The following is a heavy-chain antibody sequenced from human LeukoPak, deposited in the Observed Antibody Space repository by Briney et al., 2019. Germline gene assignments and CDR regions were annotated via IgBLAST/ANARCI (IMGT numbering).Heavy chain of an antibody. D-gene: IGHD6-19*01. CDR3: AKDRLGIAVADWFDP. CDR2: ISGSGGST. Sequence: GGSLRLSCAASGFTFSSYAMSWARQAPGKGLEWVSAISGSGGSTYYADSVKGRFTISRDNSKNTLYLQMNSLRAEDTAVYYCAKDRLGIAVADWFDPWGQGTLVTVSS. V-gene: IGHV3-23*01. CDR1: GFTFSSYA. J-gene: IGHJ5*02.